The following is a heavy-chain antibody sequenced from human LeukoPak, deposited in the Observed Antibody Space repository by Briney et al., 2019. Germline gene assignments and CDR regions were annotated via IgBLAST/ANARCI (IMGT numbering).Heavy chain of an antibody. CDR2: IKQDGGEK. CDR3: ARDPTYYDSSGYYFGGRAFDI. J-gene: IGHJ3*02. Sequence: PGGSLRLSCAASGFTFSSYWMSWVRQAPGKGLEWVANIKQDGGEKYYVDSVKGRFTISRDNAKNSLYLQMNSLRAEDTAVYYCARDPTYYDSSGYYFGGRAFDIWGQGTMVTVSS. V-gene: IGHV3-7*01. D-gene: IGHD3-22*01. CDR1: GFTFSSYW.